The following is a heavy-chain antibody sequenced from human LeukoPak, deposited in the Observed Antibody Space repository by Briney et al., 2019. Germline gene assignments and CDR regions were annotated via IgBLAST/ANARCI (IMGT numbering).Heavy chain of an antibody. CDR1: GLTFSSHW. CDR3: AKDTYWMGYCSGGSCYSGDY. V-gene: IGHV3-7*03. J-gene: IGHJ4*02. Sequence: GGSLRLSCAASGLTFSSHWMSWVRQAPGKGLEWVANIRGDGSDSHYVDSVKGRFTISRDNSKNTLYLQMNSLRAEDTAVYYCAKDTYWMGYCSGGSCYSGDYWGQGTLVTVSS. D-gene: IGHD2-15*01. CDR2: IRGDGSDS.